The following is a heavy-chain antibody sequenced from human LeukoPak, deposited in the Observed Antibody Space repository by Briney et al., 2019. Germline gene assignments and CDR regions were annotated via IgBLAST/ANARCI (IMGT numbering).Heavy chain of an antibody. Sequence: PGGSLRLSCAASGFTFSDAWMSWVRQAPGKVLEWVGRIKSKTDGGTTDYAAPVKGRFTISRDDSKNTLYLQMNSLKIEDTAVYYCARYYGDSGSRYYFDYWGQGTLFTVSS. D-gene: IGHD3-22*01. J-gene: IGHJ4*02. CDR2: IKSKTDGGTT. CDR3: ARYYGDSGSRYYFDY. V-gene: IGHV3-15*01. CDR1: GFTFSDAW.